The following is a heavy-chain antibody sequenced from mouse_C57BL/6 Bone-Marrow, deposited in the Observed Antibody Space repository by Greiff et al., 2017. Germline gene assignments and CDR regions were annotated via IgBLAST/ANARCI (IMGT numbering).Heavy chain of an antibody. CDR1: GFNIKDDY. D-gene: IGHD1-1*01. CDR2: IDPENGDT. Sequence: EVQLQESGAELVRPGASVKLSCTASGFNIKDDYMHWVKQRPEQGLEWIGWIDPENGDTEYASKFQGKATITAATSSNTAYLQLSSLTSEDTAVYYCTTGITTVVDTRAMDYWGQGTSVTVSS. CDR3: TTGITTVVDTRAMDY. V-gene: IGHV14-4*01. J-gene: IGHJ4*01.